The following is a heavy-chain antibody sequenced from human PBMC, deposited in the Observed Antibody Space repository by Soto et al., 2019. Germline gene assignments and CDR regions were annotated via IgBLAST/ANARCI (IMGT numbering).Heavy chain of an antibody. Sequence: GESLKISCKGSGYSFTSYWIGWVRQMPGKGLEWMGIIYPGDSDTRYSPSFQGQVTISADKSISTAYLQWSSLKASDTAMYYCARQPFWSGYSQGYYYYYMDVWGKGTTVTVSS. V-gene: IGHV5-51*01. CDR3: ARQPFWSGYSQGYYYYYMDV. CDR2: IYPGDSDT. CDR1: GYSFTSYW. D-gene: IGHD3-3*01. J-gene: IGHJ6*03.